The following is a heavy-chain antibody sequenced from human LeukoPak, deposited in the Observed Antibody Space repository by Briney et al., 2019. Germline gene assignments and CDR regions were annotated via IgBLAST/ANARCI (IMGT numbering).Heavy chain of an antibody. D-gene: IGHD6-19*01. CDR1: GFTFDNYA. J-gene: IGHJ1*01. Sequence: GGSLRLSCAASGFTFDNYAMNWVRQVPGKGLEWISLISWNSGTVGYADSVKGRFTISRDNANNFLYLQMNSLRAEDTALYYCARAYKDRSLAGKKEFFQHWGQGTLVTVSS. CDR2: ISWNSGTV. V-gene: IGHV3-9*01. CDR3: ARAYKDRSLAGKKEFFQH.